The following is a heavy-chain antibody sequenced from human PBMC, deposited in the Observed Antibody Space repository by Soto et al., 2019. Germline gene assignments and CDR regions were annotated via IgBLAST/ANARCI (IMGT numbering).Heavy chain of an antibody. D-gene: IGHD2-15*01. CDR1: GGSFSGYY. CDR3: ARYAPGGGFDY. J-gene: IGHJ4*02. V-gene: IGHV4-34*01. CDR2: INHSGST. Sequence: SETLSLTWAVYGGSFSGYYWSWIRQPPGKGLEWIGEINHSGSTNYNPSLKSRVTISVDTSKNQFSLKLSSVTAADTAVYYCARYAPGGGFDYWGQGTLVTVSS.